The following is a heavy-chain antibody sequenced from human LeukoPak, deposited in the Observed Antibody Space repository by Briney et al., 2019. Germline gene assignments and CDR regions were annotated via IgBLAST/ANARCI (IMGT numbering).Heavy chain of an antibody. V-gene: IGHV1-18*01. J-gene: IGHJ4*02. Sequence: ASVKVSCKASGYTFTSYGISWVRQAPGQGLEWMGWISAYNGNTNYAQKLQGRVTMTTDTSTSTAYTELSRLRSDDTAVYYCARRRGDDYYDSSGLTVFDYWGQGTLVTVSS. D-gene: IGHD3-22*01. CDR3: ARRRGDDYYDSSGLTVFDY. CDR1: GYTFTSYG. CDR2: ISAYNGNT.